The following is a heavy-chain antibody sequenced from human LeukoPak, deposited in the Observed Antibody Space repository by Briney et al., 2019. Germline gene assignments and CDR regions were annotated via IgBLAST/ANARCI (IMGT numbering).Heavy chain of an antibody. CDR1: GFTYSTFA. CDR2: ISGSGGST. Sequence: PGGSLRLSCGASGFTYSTFAMNWVRQAPGKGLEWVSAISGSGGSTYYADSVKGRFTISRDNSKNTLYLQMNSLRAEDTAVYYCAKVHSVVPAHFDYWGQGTLVTVSS. V-gene: IGHV3-23*01. D-gene: IGHD2-2*01. CDR3: AKVHSVVPAHFDY. J-gene: IGHJ4*02.